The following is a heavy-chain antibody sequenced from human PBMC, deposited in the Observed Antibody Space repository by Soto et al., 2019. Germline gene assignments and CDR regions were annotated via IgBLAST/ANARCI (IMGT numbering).Heavy chain of an antibody. V-gene: IGHV3-53*01. CDR1: GFTVSDYY. D-gene: IGHD1-26*01. Sequence: EVKLVESGGGLVQPGGSLRLSCAASGFTVSDYYMTWVRQAPGKGLEWVSLLYSGGSTIYADSVKGRVTISRDSSKNTLYIQMNSLRVEDTAVYYCARATVGASDLGFDSWGQGTLVTVSS. CDR2: LYSGGST. CDR3: ARATVGASDLGFDS. J-gene: IGHJ4*02.